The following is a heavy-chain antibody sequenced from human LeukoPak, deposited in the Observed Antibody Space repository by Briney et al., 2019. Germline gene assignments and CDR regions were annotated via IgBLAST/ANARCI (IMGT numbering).Heavy chain of an antibody. D-gene: IGHD6-19*01. CDR2: ISWNSGSI. CDR3: ARALYNTGWYPDYFDS. J-gene: IGHJ4*02. V-gene: IGHV3-9*01. Sequence: TGGSLRLSCAASGFTFDDYAMHWVRQAPGKGLEWVSGISWNSGSIGYADSVKGRFTISRDNAKNSLYLQMSSLRTEDTAIYYCARALYNTGWYPDYFDSWGQGTLVTVSS. CDR1: GFTFDDYA.